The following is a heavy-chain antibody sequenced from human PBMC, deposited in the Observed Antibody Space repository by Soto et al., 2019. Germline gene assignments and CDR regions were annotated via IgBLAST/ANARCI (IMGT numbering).Heavy chain of an antibody. CDR2: ISTSGST. CDR1: GDSINSYY. CDR3: ARVGVAGSLEYFDY. J-gene: IGHJ4*02. D-gene: IGHD6-19*01. Sequence: PSETLSLTCTVSGDSINSYYWSWIRQPAGKGLEWIGRISTSGSTKYNPSLKSRVTMPIDTSKNQFSLKLSSVTPADTAVYYCARVGVAGSLEYFDYWGQGSLVTVSS. V-gene: IGHV4-4*07.